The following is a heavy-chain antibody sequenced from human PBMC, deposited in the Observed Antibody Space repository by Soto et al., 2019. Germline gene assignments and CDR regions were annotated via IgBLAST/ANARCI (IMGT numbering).Heavy chain of an antibody. D-gene: IGHD1-7*01. CDR1: GGSFSSGDYY. Sequence: QVQMQESGPGQVKPSQTLSLTCTVSGGSFSSGDYYWSRIRQHPGKGLEWIGYIYSSGSTYYNPSLKSRVTISMDTSKKQFSPELSSVTAADTAGYYCARGNGNWNFWYYFDYWGQGTLVTVSS. CDR2: IYSSGST. J-gene: IGHJ4*02. V-gene: IGHV4-31*03. CDR3: ARGNGNWNFWYYFDY.